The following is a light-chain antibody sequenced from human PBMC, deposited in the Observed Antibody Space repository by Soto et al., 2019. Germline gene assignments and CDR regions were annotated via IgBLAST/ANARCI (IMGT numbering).Light chain of an antibody. CDR1: QSISSY. V-gene: IGKV1-39*01. Sequence: DIQMTQSPSSLSASVGDRVTITCRASQSISSYLNWYQQKPGKAPKLLIYAASSLQSGVPSRFSGNGSGTDFTLTISSLQPEDFATYYCQQSYSTPRLTFGGGTKVEIK. CDR2: AAS. CDR3: QQSYSTPRLT. J-gene: IGKJ4*01.